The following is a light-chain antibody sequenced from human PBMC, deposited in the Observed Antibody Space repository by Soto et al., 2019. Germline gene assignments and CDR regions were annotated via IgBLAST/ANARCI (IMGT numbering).Light chain of an antibody. CDR3: QQRSNWPLT. J-gene: IGKJ4*01. Sequence: EIVLTQSPATLSLSPGERATLSCRASQSVSSYLAWYQQKPRQAPRLLIYDASNRATGLPARLSGSGSGTDFTLTISSLEPEDFAVYYCQQRSNWPLTFGGATKVEIK. CDR1: QSVSSY. CDR2: DAS. V-gene: IGKV3-11*01.